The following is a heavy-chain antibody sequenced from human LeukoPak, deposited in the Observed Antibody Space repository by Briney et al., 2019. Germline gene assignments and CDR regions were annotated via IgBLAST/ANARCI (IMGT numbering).Heavy chain of an antibody. Sequence: PGGSLRLSCGASGFSFSIAWMSWVRQAPGKGLEWVGRIKSNGDGGTTDSAAPVKGRFTISRDDSKNTLFLQMNSLKTEDTAVYYCTAVQFARTMSLDYWGQGALVTVSS. J-gene: IGHJ4*02. CDR3: TAVQFARTMSLDY. CDR2: IKSNGDGGTT. CDR1: GFSFSIAW. D-gene: IGHD3-10*01. V-gene: IGHV3-15*01.